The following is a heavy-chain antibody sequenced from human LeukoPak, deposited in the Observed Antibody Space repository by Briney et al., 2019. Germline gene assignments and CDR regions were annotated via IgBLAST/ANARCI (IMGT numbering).Heavy chain of an antibody. Sequence: GGSLRLSCAASGFTFSSYWMHWVRQTPGKGLVWVSRINSDGSGTIYADSVKGRFTISRDNAKNTLYLQMNSLRAEDTAVYYCAREPGSHYDSSGYYFDYWGQGTLVTVSS. D-gene: IGHD3-22*01. CDR1: GFTFSSYW. CDR3: AREPGSHYDSSGYYFDY. J-gene: IGHJ4*02. V-gene: IGHV3-74*01. CDR2: INSDGSGT.